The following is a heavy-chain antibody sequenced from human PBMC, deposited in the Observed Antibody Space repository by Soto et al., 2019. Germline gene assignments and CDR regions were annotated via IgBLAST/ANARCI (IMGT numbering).Heavy chain of an antibody. J-gene: IGHJ4*02. CDR1: GYTFSGYY. V-gene: IGHV1-8*02. Sequence: ASVKVSCKASGYTFSGYYMHCVRQAPGQGLEWMEWINPNSGNTGYAQKFQGRITMTRNTSISTAYMELSSLRSEDTAVYYCARVNGAIIDYWGQGTLVTVSS. CDR3: ARVNGAIIDY. D-gene: IGHD4-17*01. CDR2: INPNSGNT.